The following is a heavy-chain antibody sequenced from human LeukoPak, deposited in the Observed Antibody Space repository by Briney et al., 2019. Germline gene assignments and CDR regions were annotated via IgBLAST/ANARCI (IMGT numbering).Heavy chain of an antibody. CDR2: TIPILGIA. CDR3: ARVNKVYDSSGYYQSQLDY. CDR1: GGTFSSYA. V-gene: IGHV1-69*04. J-gene: IGHJ4*02. D-gene: IGHD3-22*01. Sequence: SVKVSCKASGGTFSSYAISWVRQAPGQGLEWMGRTIPILGIANYAQKFQGRVTITADKSTSTAYMELSSLRSEDTAVYYCARVNKVYDSSGYYQSQLDYWGQGTLVTVSS.